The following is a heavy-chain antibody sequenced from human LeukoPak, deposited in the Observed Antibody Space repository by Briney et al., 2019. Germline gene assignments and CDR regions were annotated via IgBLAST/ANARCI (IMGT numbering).Heavy chain of an antibody. CDR3: ARVGLRFLEWSAFDY. V-gene: IGHV3-30*01. J-gene: IGHJ4*02. D-gene: IGHD3-3*01. Sequence: GGSLRLSCAASGFTFSSYAMHWVRQAPGKGLGWVAVISYDGINKFYADSVKGRFTTARDNPKTTLYLQMNRLTADDTAVYYCARVGLRFLEWSAFDYWGQGTLVTVSS. CDR1: GFTFSSYA. CDR2: ISYDGINK.